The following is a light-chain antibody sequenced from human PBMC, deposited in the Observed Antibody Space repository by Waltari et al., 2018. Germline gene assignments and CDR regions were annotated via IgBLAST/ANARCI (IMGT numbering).Light chain of an antibody. Sequence: DIQMTQSPSSLSASVGDRVTITCRASETIRIYLNWYQQKPGKAPELLINTASRLQIGVPSRFSGSGSGTDFTLTISTLQHEDFATYYCQQSYSIPLTFGGGTKVEIK. CDR2: TAS. CDR1: ETIRIY. J-gene: IGKJ4*01. V-gene: IGKV1-39*01. CDR3: QQSYSIPLT.